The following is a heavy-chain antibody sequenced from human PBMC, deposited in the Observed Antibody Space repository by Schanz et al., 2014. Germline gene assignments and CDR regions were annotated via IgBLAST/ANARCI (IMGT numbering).Heavy chain of an antibody. J-gene: IGHJ1*01. Sequence: GAEVKKPGASVKVSCKASGYSFISYGFSWVRQAPGQGLEWMGWISAYNGNTNYAQKFQGRVSMTTDTSTNAAYMELRSRRSQYKTVHYCARRHSSHQIVYWTWGTDEDYF. CDR1: GYSFISYG. CDR3: ARRHSSHQIVYWTWGTDEDYF. CDR2: ISAYNGNT. V-gene: IGHV1-18*01. D-gene: IGHD2-8*02.